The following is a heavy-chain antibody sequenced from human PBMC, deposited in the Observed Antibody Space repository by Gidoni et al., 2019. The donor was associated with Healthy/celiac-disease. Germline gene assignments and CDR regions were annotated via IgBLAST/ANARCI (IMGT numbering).Heavy chain of an antibody. V-gene: IGHV4-30-4*01. CDR3: ARGSRDCTNGVCYTVSGWFDP. D-gene: IGHD2-8*01. Sequence: QVQLQESGPGLVKPSQTLSLTCTVSGGSISSGDYYWSWIRQPPGKGLEWIGYIYYSGSTYYNPSLKSRVTISVDTSKNQFSLKLSSVTAADTAVYYCARGSRDCTNGVCYTVSGWFDPWGQGTLVTVSS. CDR2: IYYSGST. J-gene: IGHJ5*02. CDR1: GGSISSGDYY.